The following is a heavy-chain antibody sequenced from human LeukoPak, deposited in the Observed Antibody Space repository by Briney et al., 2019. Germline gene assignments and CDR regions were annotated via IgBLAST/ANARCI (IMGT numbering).Heavy chain of an antibody. V-gene: IGHV4-34*01. CDR1: GGSFSGYY. CDR3: AREPPRGVGELHLDY. D-gene: IGHD3-10*01. CDR2: INHSGST. Sequence: SETLSLTCAVYGGSFSGYYWSWIRQPPGKGLEWIGEINHSGSTNYNPSLKSRVTISVDTSKNQFSLKLSSVTAADTAVYYCAREPPRGVGELHLDYRGQGTLVTVSS. J-gene: IGHJ4*02.